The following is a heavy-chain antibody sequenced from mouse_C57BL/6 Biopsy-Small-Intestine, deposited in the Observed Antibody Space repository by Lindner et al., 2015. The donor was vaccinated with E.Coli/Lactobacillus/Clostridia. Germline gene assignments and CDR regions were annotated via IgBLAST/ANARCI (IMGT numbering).Heavy chain of an antibody. CDR3: ARRNYDAYYFDY. J-gene: IGHJ2*01. CDR1: GFTFSNYA. Sequence: VQLQESGGDLVKPGGSLKLSCAASGFTFSNYAMSWVRQTPDKRLEWVATISSGGGYTYYPDSVKGRFTISRDNARNTLFLQVGSLKSEDTAMYYCARRNYDAYYFDYWGQGTTLTVSS. CDR2: ISSGGGYT. V-gene: IGHV5-6*01. D-gene: IGHD2-3*01.